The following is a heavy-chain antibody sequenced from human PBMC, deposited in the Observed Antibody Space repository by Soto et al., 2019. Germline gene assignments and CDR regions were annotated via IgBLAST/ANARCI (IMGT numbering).Heavy chain of an antibody. CDR3: AKVRSGWYGGALDS. CDR2: ISYDGATK. D-gene: IGHD6-19*01. CDR1: GFTLSTYG. V-gene: IGHV3-30*18. J-gene: IGHJ5*01. Sequence: QVKLVESGGGVVQPGRSLTLSCRASGFTLSTYGMHWVRQAPGKGLEWVALISYDGATKYYVDSVKGRFTVSRDVSKNTLFLHLSSLRVEDTAVYYCAKVRSGWYGGALDSWGHGTVVTVSS.